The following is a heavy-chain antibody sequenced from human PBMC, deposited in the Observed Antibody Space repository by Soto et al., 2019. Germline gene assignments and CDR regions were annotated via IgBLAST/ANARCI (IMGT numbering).Heavy chain of an antibody. CDR3: AADLYCSSTSCYGVGAFDI. CDR2: IVVGSGNT. CDR1: GFTFTSSA. J-gene: IGHJ3*02. D-gene: IGHD2-2*01. V-gene: IGHV1-58*02. Sequence: SVKVSCKASGFTFTSSAMQWVRQARGQRLEWIGWIVVGSGNTNYAQKFQERVTITRDMSTSTAYMELSSLRSEDTAVYYCAADLYCSSTSCYGVGAFDIWGQGTMVTVSS.